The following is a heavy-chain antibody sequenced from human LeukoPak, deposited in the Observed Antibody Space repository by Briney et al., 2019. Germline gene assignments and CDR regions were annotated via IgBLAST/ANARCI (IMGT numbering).Heavy chain of an antibody. V-gene: IGHV4-39*01. D-gene: IGHD1-1*01. J-gene: IGHJ4*02. CDR2: IYYSGST. CDR1: GGSISSSYYY. Sequence: SETLSLTYTVSGGSISSSYYYWGWIRQPPGKGLEWIGTIYYSGSTYYNPSLKSRVTISVDTSKNQFSLKLSSVTAPDTAVYYCARHEDRNWYFDHWGQGTLVTVSS. CDR3: ARHEDRNWYFDH.